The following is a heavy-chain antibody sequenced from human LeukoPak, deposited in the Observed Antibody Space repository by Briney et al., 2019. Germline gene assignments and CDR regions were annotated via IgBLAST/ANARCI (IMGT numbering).Heavy chain of an antibody. CDR1: GGSISSYY. D-gene: IGHD6-13*01. CDR2: IYYSGST. J-gene: IGHJ4*02. CDR3: ARTGSGWYGTFDY. Sequence: SETLSLTCTVSGGSISSYYWSWIRQPPGKGLEWIGYIYYSGSTNYNPSLKSRVTISVDTSKNQFSLKLSSVTAADTAVYYRARTGSGWYGTFDYWGQGTLVTVSS. V-gene: IGHV4-59*01.